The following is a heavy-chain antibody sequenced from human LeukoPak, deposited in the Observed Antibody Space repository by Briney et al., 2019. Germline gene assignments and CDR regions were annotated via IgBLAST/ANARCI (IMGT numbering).Heavy chain of an antibody. CDR2: ISGSGGST. CDR3: AKASTFSGSPVDY. CDR1: GFTFSSYA. Sequence: GGSLRLSCAASGFTFSSYAMSWVRQAPGKGLEWFSAISGSGGSTCYADSVKGRFTISRDNSRNTLSLQMNSLRADDTAVYYCAKASTFSGSPVDYWGQGTLVTVSS. J-gene: IGHJ4*02. D-gene: IGHD1-26*01. V-gene: IGHV3-23*01.